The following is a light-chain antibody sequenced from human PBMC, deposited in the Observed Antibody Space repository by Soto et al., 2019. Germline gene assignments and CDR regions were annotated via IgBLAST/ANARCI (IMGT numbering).Light chain of an antibody. V-gene: IGLV2-14*01. CDR1: SSDVGGYNY. Sequence: QSALTQPASVSGSPGQSITISCTGTSSDVGGYNYVSCCQQHPGKAPKLMIYDVSNRPSGVSNRFSGSKSGNTASLTISGLQAEDEADYYCSSYTSSSTLYVFGTGTKLTVL. J-gene: IGLJ1*01. CDR2: DVS. CDR3: SSYTSSSTLYV.